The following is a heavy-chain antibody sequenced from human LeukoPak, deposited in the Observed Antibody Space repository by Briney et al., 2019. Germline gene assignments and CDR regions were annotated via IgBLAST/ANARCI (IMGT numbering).Heavy chain of an antibody. CDR2: MNPNSGNT. CDR3: ARGRATVTTHWFDP. CDR1: GYTFTSYD. Sequence: GASVKVSCQASGYTFTSYDINWVRQATGQGLEWMGWMNPNSGNTGYAQKLQGRVTITRNTSISTAYMELSSLTSEDTAVYYCARGRATVTTHWFDPWGQGTLVTVSS. D-gene: IGHD4-11*01. J-gene: IGHJ5*02. V-gene: IGHV1-8*03.